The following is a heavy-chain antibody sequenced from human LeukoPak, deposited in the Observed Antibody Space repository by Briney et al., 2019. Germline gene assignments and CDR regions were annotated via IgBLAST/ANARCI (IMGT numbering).Heavy chain of an antibody. V-gene: IGHV1-2*02. D-gene: IGHD2-15*01. CDR1: GYTFTGYY. J-gene: IGHJ4*02. Sequence: ASVKVSCKASGYTFTGYYMHWVRQAPGQGLEWMGWINPNSGGTNYAQKFQGRVTTTRDTSISTAYMELSRLRSDDTAVYYCARGVCSGGSCPPHYWGQGTLVTVSS. CDR3: ARGVCSGGSCPPHY. CDR2: INPNSGGT.